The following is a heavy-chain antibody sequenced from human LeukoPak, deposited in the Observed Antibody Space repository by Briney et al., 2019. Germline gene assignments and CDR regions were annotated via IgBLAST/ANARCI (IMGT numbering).Heavy chain of an antibody. CDR2: IYHSGST. J-gene: IGHJ4*02. CDR3: ARVSGIQLVLGY. V-gene: IGHV4-38-2*02. Sequence: SETLSLTCTVSGYSISSGYYWGWIRQPPGKGLEWIGSIYHSGSTYYNPSLKSRVTISVDTSKNQFSLKLSSVTAADTAVYYCARVSGIQLVLGYWGQGTLVTVSS. CDR1: GYSISSGYY. D-gene: IGHD5-18*01.